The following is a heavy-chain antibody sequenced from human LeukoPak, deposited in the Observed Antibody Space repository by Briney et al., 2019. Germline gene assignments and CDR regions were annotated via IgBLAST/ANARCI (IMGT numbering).Heavy chain of an antibody. CDR1: GYSFTSYW. D-gene: IGHD3-22*01. CDR2: IYPGDSDT. Sequence: GESLKISCKGSGYSFTSYWIGWVRQMPGKGLEWMGIIYPGDSDTRYSPSFQGQVTISADKSISTAYLQWSSLKASDTAMYYCARRQLDYYDRKLVKHAFDIWGQGTMVTVSS. CDR3: ARRQLDYYDRKLVKHAFDI. J-gene: IGHJ3*02. V-gene: IGHV5-51*01.